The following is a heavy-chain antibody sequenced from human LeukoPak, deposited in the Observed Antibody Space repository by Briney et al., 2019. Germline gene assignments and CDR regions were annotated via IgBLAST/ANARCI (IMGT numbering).Heavy chain of an antibody. CDR2: ISHDGSIK. D-gene: IGHD6-13*01. CDR1: GFTFSDYA. V-gene: IGHV3-30-3*01. Sequence: GGSPRLSCAASGFTFSDYAMHWVRQAPGEGLEWVAVISHDGSIKYSADSVKGRFTFSRDNSKNTLYLQMNSLRAEDTAVYYCARDGITTGGTVHNWFDPWGQGTLVTVSS. CDR3: ARDGITTGGTVHNWFDP. J-gene: IGHJ5*02.